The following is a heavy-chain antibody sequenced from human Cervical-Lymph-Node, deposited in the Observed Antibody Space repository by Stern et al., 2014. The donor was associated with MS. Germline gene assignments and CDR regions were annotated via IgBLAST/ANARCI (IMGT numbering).Heavy chain of an antibody. D-gene: IGHD4-23*01. Sequence: QVQLQESGPGLVKPSETLSLTCTVSGGSVTSGSFYWSWIRQPPGKGLEWLGYMYYTGTTNYNPSLKRRVTISEDTSKNQFPLSLRSVTAADTAVYYCARDYGLDGRTGFEPWAQGPLVTFSS. CDR3: ARDYGLDGRTGFEP. CDR2: MYYTGTT. CDR1: GGSVTSGSFY. J-gene: IGHJ5*02. V-gene: IGHV4-61*01.